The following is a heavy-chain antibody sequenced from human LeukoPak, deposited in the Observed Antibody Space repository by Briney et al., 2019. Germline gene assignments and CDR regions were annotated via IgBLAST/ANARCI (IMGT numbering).Heavy chain of an antibody. Sequence: ASVKVSCKASGYTFTGYYMHWVRQAPGQGLEWMGWINPNSGDTNHAQKFQGRVSMTGDTSISTAYMELSRLRSDDTAVYYCARTLVVINDAFDIWGQGTMVTVSS. V-gene: IGHV1-2*02. CDR1: GYTFTGYY. D-gene: IGHD3-22*01. CDR3: ARTLVVINDAFDI. J-gene: IGHJ3*02. CDR2: INPNSGDT.